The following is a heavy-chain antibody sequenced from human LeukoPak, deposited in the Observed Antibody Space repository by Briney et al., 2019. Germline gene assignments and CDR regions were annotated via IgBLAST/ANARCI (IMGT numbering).Heavy chain of an antibody. J-gene: IGHJ6*02. Sequence: SETLSLTCTVSGGSISSYYWSWIRQPAGKGLEWIGRIYTSGSTNYNPSLKSRVTMSVDTSKNQFSLKLSSVTAADTAVYYCARDQGLFCSGGSCPPNYYYYYDMDVWGQGTTVTVSS. CDR1: GGSISSYY. V-gene: IGHV4-4*07. CDR3: ARDQGLFCSGGSCPPNYYYYYDMDV. D-gene: IGHD2-15*01. CDR2: IYTSGST.